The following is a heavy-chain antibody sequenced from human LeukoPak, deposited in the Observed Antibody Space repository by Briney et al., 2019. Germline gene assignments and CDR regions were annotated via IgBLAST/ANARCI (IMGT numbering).Heavy chain of an antibody. J-gene: IGHJ5*01. Sequence: GGSLRLSCAASGFTFKIYSMTWVRQTPGKGPEWVSYISDSSSAIYYADSVEGRFTISRDNDKNSLYLQMNSLRVDDTAVYYCARGYGTSWFYSWGQGTLVTVSS. CDR2: ISDSSSAI. D-gene: IGHD6-13*01. V-gene: IGHV3-48*04. CDR1: GFTFKIYS. CDR3: ARGYGTSWFYS.